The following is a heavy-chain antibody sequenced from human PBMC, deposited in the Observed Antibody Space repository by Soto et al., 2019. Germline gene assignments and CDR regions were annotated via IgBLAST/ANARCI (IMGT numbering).Heavy chain of an antibody. J-gene: IGHJ4*02. V-gene: IGHV2-5*02. CDR2: IYWDDDK. D-gene: IGHD1-26*01. Sequence: QITLKESGPTLVKPTQTLTLTCTFSGFSLSTSGVGVGWIRQPPGKALEWLALIYWDDDKRYSPSLKSRLTLTKDTSKNQVVLTMTNMDPVDTATYYCARRRGSGSYWAFDYWGQGTLVTVSS. CDR1: GFSLSTSGVG. CDR3: ARRRGSGSYWAFDY.